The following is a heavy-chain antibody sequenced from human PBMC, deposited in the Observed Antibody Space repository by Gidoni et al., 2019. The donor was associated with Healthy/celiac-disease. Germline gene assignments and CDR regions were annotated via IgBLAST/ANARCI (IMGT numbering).Heavy chain of an antibody. Sequence: QVQLVESGGGVVQPGRSLRLSCAASGFNFSSYAMHWVRQAPGKGLGWVAVISYDGSNKYYADSVKGRFTISRDNSKNTLYLQMNSLRAEDTAVYYCARAGYGFTDYYYGMDVWGQGTTVTVSS. CDR3: ARAGYGFTDYYYGMDV. CDR2: ISYDGSNK. J-gene: IGHJ6*02. D-gene: IGHD5-18*01. V-gene: IGHV3-30-3*01. CDR1: GFNFSSYA.